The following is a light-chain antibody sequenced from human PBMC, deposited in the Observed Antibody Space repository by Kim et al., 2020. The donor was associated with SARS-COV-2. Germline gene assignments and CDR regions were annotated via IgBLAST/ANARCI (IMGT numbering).Light chain of an antibody. CDR2: RAS. V-gene: IGKV1-5*03. Sequence: SASVRDTVTITCRASQSSSRSCALYQQKPGKAPNLLIHRASDLQSGVPSRFSGSGSETDFTLTINSLQPDDFATYYCHQYKSQSTFGQGTKVDIK. J-gene: IGKJ1*01. CDR1: QSSSRS. CDR3: HQYKSQST.